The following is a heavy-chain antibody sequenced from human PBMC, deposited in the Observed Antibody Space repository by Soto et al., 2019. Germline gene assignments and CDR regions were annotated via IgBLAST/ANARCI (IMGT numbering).Heavy chain of an antibody. D-gene: IGHD2-21*02. CDR1: GGTFSSYA. CDR2: IIPIFGTA. CDR3: ARGHDFRSAGPYYFDY. Sequence: PGASVKVSCKASGGTFSSYAISWVRQAPGQGLEWMGGIIPIFGTANYAQKFQGRVTITADKSTSTAYMELSSLRSEDTAVYYCARGHDFRSAGPYYFDYWGQGTLVTVSS. V-gene: IGHV1-69*06. J-gene: IGHJ4*02.